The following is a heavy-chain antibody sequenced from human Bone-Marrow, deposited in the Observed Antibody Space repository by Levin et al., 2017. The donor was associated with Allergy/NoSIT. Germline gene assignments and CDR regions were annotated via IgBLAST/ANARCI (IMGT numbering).Heavy chain of an antibody. J-gene: IGHJ5*02. D-gene: IGHD3-10*01. Sequence: GSLRLSCTVSGGSISRYSWSWIRQPPGKGLEWIGYIYYSGNTNYGPSLKSRVTMSVDTSKNQFSLRLSSVTAADTAMYFCARFGDSGSFYNWFDPWGQGTLVTVSS. CDR1: GGSISRYS. CDR3: ARFGDSGSFYNWFDP. V-gene: IGHV4-59*08. CDR2: IYYSGNT.